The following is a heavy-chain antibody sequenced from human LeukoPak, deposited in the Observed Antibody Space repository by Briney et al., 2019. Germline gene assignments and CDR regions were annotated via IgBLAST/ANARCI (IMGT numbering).Heavy chain of an antibody. Sequence: GGSLRLSCVASGFTISSYWMSWVRQAPGKGLEWVANIKEDGSEKYCVDSVKGRFIISRDNAKNSLYLQMNSLRVEDTAVYYCAREPNYDFWSGSYGMDVWGQGTTVTVSS. D-gene: IGHD3-3*01. CDR3: AREPNYDFWSGSYGMDV. CDR2: IKEDGSEK. J-gene: IGHJ6*02. V-gene: IGHV3-7*01. CDR1: GFTISSYW.